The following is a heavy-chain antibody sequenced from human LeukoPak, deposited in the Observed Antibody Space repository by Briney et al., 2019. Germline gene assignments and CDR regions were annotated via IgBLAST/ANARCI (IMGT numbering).Heavy chain of an antibody. Sequence: SETLSLTCTVSGGSISSYYWSWIRQPPGKGLELIGYIYYSGSTNYNPSLKSRVTISVDTSKNQFSVKLRSVTAADMAVYYCARSSVGYDFWSGSFDYWGQRTLVTVSS. D-gene: IGHD3-3*01. CDR1: GGSISSYY. CDR3: ARSSVGYDFWSGSFDY. V-gene: IGHV4-59*01. J-gene: IGHJ4*02. CDR2: IYYSGST.